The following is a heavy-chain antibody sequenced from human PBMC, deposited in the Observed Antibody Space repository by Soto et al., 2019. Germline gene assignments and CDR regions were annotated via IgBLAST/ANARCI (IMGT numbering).Heavy chain of an antibody. CDR3: SKGEMSTIRNSFDP. D-gene: IGHD1-7*01. CDR2: LSRSGGAT. J-gene: IGHJ5*02. Sequence: GGSLRLSCTASGFNTRFCYMSWVRQTPGKGMEWVAALSRSGGATYYADSVRGRFTISRDASKDTLFLQMSNLRAEDTALYYCSKGEMSTIRNSFDPWGQGTLVTVSS. CDR1: GFNTRFCY. V-gene: IGHV3-23*01.